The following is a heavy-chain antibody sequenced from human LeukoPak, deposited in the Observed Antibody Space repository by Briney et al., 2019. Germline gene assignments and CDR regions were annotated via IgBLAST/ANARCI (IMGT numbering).Heavy chain of an antibody. J-gene: IGHJ4*02. V-gene: IGHV3-74*01. D-gene: IGHD3-3*01. CDR3: ARDHMSYYDFWSGYHLDY. Sequence: GGSLRLSCAASGFTFSNYWMHWVRQAPGKGLVWVSRINSDGSSTSYADSVKGRFTISRDNAKNTLYLQMNSLRAEDTAVYYCARDHMSYYDFWSGYHLDYWGQGTLVTVSS. CDR2: INSDGSST. CDR1: GFTFSNYW.